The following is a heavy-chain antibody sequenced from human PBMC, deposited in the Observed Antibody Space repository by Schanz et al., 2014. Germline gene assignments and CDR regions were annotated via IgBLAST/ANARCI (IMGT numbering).Heavy chain of an antibody. Sequence: EVQVVESGGGLVQPGGSLRLSCEASGFTLTSYALTWVRQAPGKGLEWVAGISGSGGSTDYADSVKGRFTISRDNAKNSLYLQMSSLRAEDTAVYYCARDRDSSRSSSEFHFDHWGQGTLVTVSS. D-gene: IGHD3-22*01. J-gene: IGHJ4*02. CDR2: ISGSGGST. CDR1: GFTLTSYA. V-gene: IGHV3-23*04. CDR3: ARDRDSSRSSSEFHFDH.